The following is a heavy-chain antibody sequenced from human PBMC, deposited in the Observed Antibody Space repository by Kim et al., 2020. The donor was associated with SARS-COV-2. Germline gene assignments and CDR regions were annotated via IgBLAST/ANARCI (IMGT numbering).Heavy chain of an antibody. CDR2: ISYDGSNK. Sequence: GGSLRLSCAASGFTFSSYAMHWVRQAPGKGLEWVAVISYDGSNKYYADSVKGRFTISRDNSKNTLYLQMNSLRAEDTAVYYCARDKRYYDSSGQAHYYY. D-gene: IGHD3-22*01. J-gene: IGHJ6*01. CDR3: ARDKRYYDSSGQAHYYY. V-gene: IGHV3-30-3*01. CDR1: GFTFSSYA.